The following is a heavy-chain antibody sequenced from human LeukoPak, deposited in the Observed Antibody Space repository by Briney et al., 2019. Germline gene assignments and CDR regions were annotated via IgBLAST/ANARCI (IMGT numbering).Heavy chain of an antibody. CDR1: GFAFSSYW. CDR2: IKQDGSEK. CDR3: ARPIGTMVRGVIINPEGY. V-gene: IGHV3-7*01. Sequence: GGSLRLSCAASGFAFSSYWMSWVRQAPGKGLEWVANIKQDGSEKYYVDSVKGRFTISRDNAKNSLYLQMNSLRAEDTAVYYCARPIGTMVRGVIINPEGYWGQGTLVTVSS. D-gene: IGHD3-10*01. J-gene: IGHJ4*02.